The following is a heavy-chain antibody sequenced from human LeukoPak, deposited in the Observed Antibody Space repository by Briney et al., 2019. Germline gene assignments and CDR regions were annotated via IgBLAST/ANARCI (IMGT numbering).Heavy chain of an antibody. J-gene: IGHJ4*02. V-gene: IGHV3-23*01. CDR1: GFTFSTCA. CDR3: ANREKYFFDY. Sequence: GGSLRLSCAASGFTFSTCAMSWVRQAPGKGLEWVSTIGNSGANTYYADSVKGRFTISRDNSKNTLYLQMNSLRAEDTAAYYCANREKYFFDYWGQGTLVTVSS. CDR2: IGNSGANT.